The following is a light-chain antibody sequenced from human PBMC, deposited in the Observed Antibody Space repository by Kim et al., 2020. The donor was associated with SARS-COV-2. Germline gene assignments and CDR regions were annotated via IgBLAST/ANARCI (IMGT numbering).Light chain of an antibody. CDR3: QSPDISGTYV. CDR1: ALPKQY. CDR2: KDS. Sequence: SYELTQPPSVSVSPGQTARITCSGDALPKQYAFWYQQKPGQAPVLVIYKDSERPSGIPERFSGSSSGTTVTLTISGVQAEDEGDYYCQSPDISGTYVFGTGTKVTVL. V-gene: IGLV3-25*03. J-gene: IGLJ1*01.